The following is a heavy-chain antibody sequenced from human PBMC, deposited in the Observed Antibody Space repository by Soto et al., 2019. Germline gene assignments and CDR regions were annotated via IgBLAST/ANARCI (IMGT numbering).Heavy chain of an antibody. V-gene: IGHV1-69*13. CDR2: IIPIFGTA. J-gene: IGHJ3*02. D-gene: IGHD2-2*01. CDR1: GGTFSSYA. CDR3: AKIVVPAASDAFDI. Sequence: GASVKVSCKASGGTFSSYAISWVRQAPGQGLEWMGGIIPIFGTANYAQKFQGRVTITADESTSTAYMELSSLRSEDTAVYYCAKIVVPAASDAFDIWGQGTMVTVSS.